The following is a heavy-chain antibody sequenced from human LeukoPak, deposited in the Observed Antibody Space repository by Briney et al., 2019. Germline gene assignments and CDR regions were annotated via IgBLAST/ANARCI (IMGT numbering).Heavy chain of an antibody. J-gene: IGHJ4*02. CDR1: GFTFSSYS. CDR3: ARERDYGVYAY. CDR2: ISSSSSYI. D-gene: IGHD4-17*01. Sequence: GGSLRLSCAASGFTFSSYSMNWVRQAPGKGLEWVSSISSSSSYIYYADSVKGRFTISRDNAKNSVYQQMNSLRAEDTAVYYCARERDYGVYAYWGQGTLVTVYS. V-gene: IGHV3-21*01.